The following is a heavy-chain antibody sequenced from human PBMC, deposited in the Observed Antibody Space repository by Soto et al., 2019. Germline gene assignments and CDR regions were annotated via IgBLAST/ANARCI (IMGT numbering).Heavy chain of an antibody. J-gene: IGHJ1*01. CDR1: GGSISSSYY. CDR3: ATVWFGESQH. D-gene: IGHD3-10*01. Sequence: QLQLQESGPGLVKPSETLSLTCTVSGGSISSSYYWGWIRQPPGKGLEWIGSIYYSGSTYYHPSRKSRATISVDTSKNQFSLKLSSVTAADTAVYYCATVWFGESQHWGQGTLVAVSS. CDR2: IYYSGST. V-gene: IGHV4-39*01.